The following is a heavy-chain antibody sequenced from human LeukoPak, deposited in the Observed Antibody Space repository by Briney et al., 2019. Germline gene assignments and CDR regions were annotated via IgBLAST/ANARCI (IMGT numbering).Heavy chain of an antibody. CDR1: GFTFSSYG. J-gene: IGHJ4*02. V-gene: IGHV3-33*06. Sequence: PGGSLRLSCAASGFTFSSYGMHWVRQAPGKGLEWVAVIWYGGSNKYYADSVKGRFTISRDNSKNTLYLQMNSLRAEDTAVYYCAKDRGSGPYSSGWLAFDYWGQGTLVTVSS. CDR3: AKDRGSGPYSSGWLAFDY. CDR2: IWYGGSNK. D-gene: IGHD6-19*01.